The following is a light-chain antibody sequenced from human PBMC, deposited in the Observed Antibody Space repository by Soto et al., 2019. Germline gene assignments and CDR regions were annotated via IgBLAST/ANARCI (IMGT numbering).Light chain of an antibody. CDR1: SSDVGAYNY. J-gene: IGLJ1*01. CDR2: EVT. Sequence: QSVLTQPASVSGSPGQSITISCTGTSSDVGAYNYVSWYQQHPGKAPKLMIYEVTKRPSGVSSRFSGSKSDNTASLTISGLQAEDEADYYCSSYTSISFYVFGTGTKVTVL. V-gene: IGLV2-14*01. CDR3: SSYTSISFYV.